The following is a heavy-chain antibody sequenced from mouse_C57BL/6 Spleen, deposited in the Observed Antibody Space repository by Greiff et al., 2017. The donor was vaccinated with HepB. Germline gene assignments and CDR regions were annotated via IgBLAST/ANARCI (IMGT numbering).Heavy chain of an antibody. CDR3: ARSFITAVVATPAWFAY. Sequence: EVNVVESGGDLVKPGGSLKLSCAASGFTFSSYGMSWVRQTPDKRLEWVATISSGGSYTYYPDSVKGRFTISRDNAKNTLYLQKSGLKSEDTAMYYCARSFITAVVATPAWFAYWGQGTLVTVSA. CDR2: ISSGGSYT. V-gene: IGHV5-6*01. D-gene: IGHD1-1*01. J-gene: IGHJ3*01. CDR1: GFTFSSYG.